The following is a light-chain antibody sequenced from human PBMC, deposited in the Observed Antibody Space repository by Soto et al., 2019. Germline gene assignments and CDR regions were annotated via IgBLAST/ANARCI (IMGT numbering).Light chain of an antibody. CDR2: WAS. Sequence: DIVMTQSPDSLAVSLGERATINCKSSQSVLYSSNNKNYLAWYQQKPGQPPKLLIYWASTRESGVPDRFSGSGSVTDFTLTISSLQAEDVPVYYCQQYYSTLALTFGGGTKVEIK. V-gene: IGKV4-1*01. CDR1: QSVLYSSNNKNY. J-gene: IGKJ4*01. CDR3: QQYYSTLALT.